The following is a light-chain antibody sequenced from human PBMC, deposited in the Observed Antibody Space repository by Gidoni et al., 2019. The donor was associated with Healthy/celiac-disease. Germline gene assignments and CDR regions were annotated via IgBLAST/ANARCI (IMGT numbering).Light chain of an antibody. CDR2: DAS. J-gene: IGKJ1*01. CDR3: QQRSNWPWT. V-gene: IGKV3-11*01. Sequence: EIVLTQSPATLALSPGVRATLSCRASQSVSSYLAWYQQNPGQAPRLLIYDASNRATGIPARFSGSGSGTDFTLTISSLEPEDFAVYYCQQRSNWPWTFXQXTKVEIK. CDR1: QSVSSY.